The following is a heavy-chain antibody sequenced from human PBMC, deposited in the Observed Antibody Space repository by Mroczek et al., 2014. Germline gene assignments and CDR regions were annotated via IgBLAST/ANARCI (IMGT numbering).Heavy chain of an antibody. J-gene: IGHJ3*02. V-gene: IGHV5-51*01. Sequence: VQLVQSGAEVKKPGESLKISCKGSGYSFTSYWIGWVRQMPGKGLEWMGIIYPGGSDTRYSPSFQGQVTISADKSISTAYLQWSSLKASDTAMYYCARHPGGPYCSSTSCSAYRDAFDIWGQGTMVTVSS. CDR1: GYSFTSYW. CDR3: ARHPGGPYCSSTSCSAYRDAFDI. D-gene: IGHD2-2*01. CDR2: IYPGGSDT.